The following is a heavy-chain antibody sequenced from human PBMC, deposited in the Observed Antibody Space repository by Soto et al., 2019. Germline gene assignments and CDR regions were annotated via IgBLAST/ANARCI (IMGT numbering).Heavy chain of an antibody. V-gene: IGHV1-69*04. CDR1: GGTFSSYT. Sequence: SXKVSCKASGGTFSSYTISWVRQAPGQGLEGMGRIIPILGIANYAQKFKGRVTITADKSTSTAYMELSRLRSEDTAVYYCARDTPPANIVVVTEDDAFDLWG. D-gene: IGHD2-21*02. CDR2: IIPILGIA. J-gene: IGHJ3*01. CDR3: ARDTPPANIVVVTEDDAFDL.